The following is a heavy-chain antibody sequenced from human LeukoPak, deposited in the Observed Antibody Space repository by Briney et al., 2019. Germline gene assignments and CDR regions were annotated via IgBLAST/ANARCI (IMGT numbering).Heavy chain of an antibody. CDR3: AREGRNSIFGVVNHNLNDYFDY. CDR2: ISSSSTTI. Sequence: GGSLRLSCAASGFIFKKYWMNWVRQAPGKGLEWISFISSSSTTIYYADSVKGRFTISRDNAKNSLFLQMNSLRAEDTAVYYCAREGRNSIFGVVNHNLNDYFDYWGQGTLVTASS. D-gene: IGHD3-3*01. J-gene: IGHJ4*02. CDR1: GFIFKKYW. V-gene: IGHV3-48*01.